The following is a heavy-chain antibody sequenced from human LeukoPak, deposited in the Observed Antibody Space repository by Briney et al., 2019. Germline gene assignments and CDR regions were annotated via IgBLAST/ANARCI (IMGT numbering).Heavy chain of an antibody. J-gene: IGHJ5*02. V-gene: IGHV4-4*07. Sequence: PSETLSLTCTVSGGSISSYYWSWIRQPAGKGLEWIGRIYTSGSTNYNPSLKSRVTMSVDTSKNQFSLKLSSVTAADTAVYYCARDRSEVMVRGVIILGPPHKWFDPWGQGTLVTVSS. D-gene: IGHD3-10*01. CDR1: GGSISSYY. CDR2: IYTSGST. CDR3: ARDRSEVMVRGVIILGPPHKWFDP.